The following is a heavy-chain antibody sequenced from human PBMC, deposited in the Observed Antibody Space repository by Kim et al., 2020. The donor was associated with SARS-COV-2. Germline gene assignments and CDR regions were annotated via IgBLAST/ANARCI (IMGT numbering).Heavy chain of an antibody. Sequence: SETLSLTCTVSGGSISSGGYYWSWIRQHPGKGLEWIGYIYYSGSTYYNPSLKSRVTISVDTSKNQFSLKLSSVTAADTAVYYCARGNSRAYGMDVWGQGTTVTVSS. CDR2: IYYSGST. CDR1: GGSISSGGYY. D-gene: IGHD2-15*01. V-gene: IGHV4-31*03. J-gene: IGHJ6*01. CDR3: ARGNSRAYGMDV.